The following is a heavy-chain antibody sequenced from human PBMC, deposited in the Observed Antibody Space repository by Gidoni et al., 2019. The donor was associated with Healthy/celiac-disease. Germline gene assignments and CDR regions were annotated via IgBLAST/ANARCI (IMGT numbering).Heavy chain of an antibody. CDR2: IYYSGST. Sequence: QLQLQESGPGLVKPSETLSLTCTVSGGSISSSSYYWGWIRQPPGKGLEWIGSIYYSGSTYYNPSLKSRVTISVDTSKNQFSLKLSSVTAADTAVYYCARLVFPYYYYGMDVWGQGTTVTVSS. J-gene: IGHJ6*02. V-gene: IGHV4-39*01. CDR3: ARLVFPYYYYGMDV. CDR1: GGSISSSSYY.